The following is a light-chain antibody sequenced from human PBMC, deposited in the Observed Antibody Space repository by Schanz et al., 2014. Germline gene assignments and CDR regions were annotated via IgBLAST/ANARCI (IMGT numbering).Light chain of an antibody. Sequence: EIVMTQSPATLSVSPGEGATLSCRASQTVSSNLAWYQQQPGQAPRLLIYGASTRATGIPDRFGASGSGTDFTLTISSLQSEDFAVYYCLQYNDWPRTFGQGTQVDNK. CDR3: LQYNDWPRT. CDR2: GAS. CDR1: QTVSSN. J-gene: IGKJ1*01. V-gene: IGKV3-15*01.